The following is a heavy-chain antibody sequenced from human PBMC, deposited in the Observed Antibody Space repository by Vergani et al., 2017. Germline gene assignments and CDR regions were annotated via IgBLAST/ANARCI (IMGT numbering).Heavy chain of an antibody. CDR3: AGSPDDFWSGYKDY. D-gene: IGHD3-3*01. V-gene: IGHV4-34*01. CDR1: GGSFSGYY. Sequence: QVQLQQWGAGLLKPSETLSLTCAVYGGSFSGYYWSWIRQPPGKGLEWIGEINHSGSTNYNPSLKSRVTISVDTSKNQFSLKLSSVTAADTAVYYCAGSPDDFWSGYKDYWGQGTLVTVSS. J-gene: IGHJ4*02. CDR2: INHSGST.